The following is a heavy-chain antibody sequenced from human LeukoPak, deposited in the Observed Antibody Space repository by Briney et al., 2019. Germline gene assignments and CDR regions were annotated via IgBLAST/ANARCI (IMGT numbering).Heavy chain of an antibody. J-gene: IGHJ4*02. D-gene: IGHD6-13*01. CDR2: VSWNSGNT. CDR3: TRSPRWAAAPDY. CDR1: GFIFSNYA. V-gene: IGHV3-9*01. Sequence: GGSLRLSCAPSGFIFSNYAMQWVRQAPGKGLEWVSGVSWNSGNTGYAESVKGRFTISRDNAKNSLYLQMNSLRAEDTALYYCTRSPRWAAAPDYWGRGTLVPVSS.